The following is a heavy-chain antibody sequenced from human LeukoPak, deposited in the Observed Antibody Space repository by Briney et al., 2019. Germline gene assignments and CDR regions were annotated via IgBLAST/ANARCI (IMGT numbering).Heavy chain of an antibody. Sequence: GGSLRLSCAASGFTFSSYGMHWVRQAPGKGLECVAVISYDGSNKYYADSVKGRFTISRDNSKNTLYLQMNSLRAEDTAVYYCAKDRYNWHYSFDYWGQGTLVTVSS. CDR2: ISYDGSNK. J-gene: IGHJ4*02. CDR3: AKDRYNWHYSFDY. D-gene: IGHD1-7*01. CDR1: GFTFSSYG. V-gene: IGHV3-30*18.